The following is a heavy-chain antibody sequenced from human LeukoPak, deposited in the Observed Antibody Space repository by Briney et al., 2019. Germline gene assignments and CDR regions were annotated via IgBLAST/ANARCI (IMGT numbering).Heavy chain of an antibody. CDR3: ARSRGATDWFDL. V-gene: IGHV1-46*01. CDR2: INPCCRSS. CDR1: GYTFTSYY. Sequence: AXVKVSCKASGYTFTSYYMHWVRQAPGQGLECMGIINPCCRSSSYAQKFQGSVTMTRVTSTSTVYMELSSLRSEDPAVYYCARSRGATDWFDLWGQGTLVTVSS. D-gene: IGHD5-12*01. J-gene: IGHJ5*02.